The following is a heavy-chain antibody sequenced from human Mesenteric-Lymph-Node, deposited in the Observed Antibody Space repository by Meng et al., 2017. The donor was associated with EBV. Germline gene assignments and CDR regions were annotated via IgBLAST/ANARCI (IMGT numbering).Heavy chain of an antibody. CDR3: ARDGGSYYYYFDY. V-gene: IGHV7-4-1*02. CDR1: GSTFTSYA. CDR2: INTDTGNP. D-gene: IGHD1-26*01. Sequence: QWQLVQSGSELRKPGASVKVSCKASGSTFTSYAINWVRQAPGQGLEWMGWINTDTGNPTYAQDLAGRFVFSLDTSVSTAYLQISSLKADDTAVYYCARDGGSYYYYFDYWGQGTLVTVSS. J-gene: IGHJ4*02.